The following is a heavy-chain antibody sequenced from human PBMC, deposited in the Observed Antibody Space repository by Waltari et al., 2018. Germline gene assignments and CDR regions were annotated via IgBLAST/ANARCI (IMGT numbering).Heavy chain of an antibody. Sequence: RQAPVKWIGGVSSISKSSGYRHYADPVKGRFTISRDNAKNSLYLQMNSLRVEDTALYYCARDAITLVRGVLTPFDDWCQGTLVSVTS. CDR3: ARDAITLVRGVLTPFDD. J-gene: IGHJ4*02. CDR2: ISKSSGYR. V-gene: IGHV3-21*01. D-gene: IGHD3-10*01.